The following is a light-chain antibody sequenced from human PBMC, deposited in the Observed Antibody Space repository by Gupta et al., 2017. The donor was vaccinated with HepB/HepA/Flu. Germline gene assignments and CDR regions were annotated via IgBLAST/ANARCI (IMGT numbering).Light chain of an antibody. CDR1: QSVSSSY. Sequence: ELVLTQSPGTLSLSPGERATLSCRASQSVSSSYVSWYQQKPGQAPRLLIYGASSRATGIPDRCSGRGSGTVFTLTISRLQPEDVAVYYCQHNDCPPYTFGQGTXVEIK. V-gene: IGKV3-20*01. CDR2: GAS. J-gene: IGKJ2*01. CDR3: QHNDCPPYT.